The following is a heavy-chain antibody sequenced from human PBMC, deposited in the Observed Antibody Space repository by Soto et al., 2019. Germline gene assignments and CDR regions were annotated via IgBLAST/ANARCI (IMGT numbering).Heavy chain of an antibody. V-gene: IGHV1-18*04. CDR1: GYTFTSYG. CDR2: ISAYNGNT. Sequence: ASVKVSCKASGYTFTSYGISWVRQAPGQGLEWMGWISAYNGNTNYAQRLQGRVTMTTDTSTSTAYMELRSLRSDDTAVYYCARVRSITMIVVVITHYGMDVWGQGTTVTVSS. J-gene: IGHJ6*02. CDR3: ARVRSITMIVVVITHYGMDV. D-gene: IGHD3-22*01.